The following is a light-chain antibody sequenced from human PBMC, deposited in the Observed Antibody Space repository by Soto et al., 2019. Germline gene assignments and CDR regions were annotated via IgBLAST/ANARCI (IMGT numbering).Light chain of an antibody. CDR3: QVWDSRTVL. CDR1: NIGSKN. V-gene: IGLV3-9*01. J-gene: IGLJ2*01. Sequence: SYELTQPLSVSVALGQTARITCGGNNIGSKNVHWYQQKPGQAPVLVIYRDSNRPSGIPERFSGSNSGNTATLTISRAQAGDEADYNCQVWDSRTVLFGGGTKLTVL. CDR2: RDS.